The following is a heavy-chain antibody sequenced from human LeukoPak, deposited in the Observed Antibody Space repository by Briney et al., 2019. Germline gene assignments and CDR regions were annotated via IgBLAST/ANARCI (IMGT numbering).Heavy chain of an antibody. Sequence: GGSLRLSCADSGFTISSYPMIWVRQAPGKGLESISYISDSGTTIHYADSVKGRFTPSRDNAKNSLNVQYNSMRAEETAVYYWGGVVGGVGGADYWGQGTLAPVSS. V-gene: IGHV3-48*04. D-gene: IGHD2-21*01. CDR2: ISDSGTTI. J-gene: IGHJ4*02. CDR3: GGVVGGVGGADY. CDR1: GFTISSYP.